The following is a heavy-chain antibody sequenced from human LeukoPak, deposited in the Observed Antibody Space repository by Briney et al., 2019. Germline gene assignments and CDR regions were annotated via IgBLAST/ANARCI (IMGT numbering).Heavy chain of an antibody. Sequence: SETLSLTCTVSGGSIGSTTYYWGLVRQPPGKGLEWIGSIYYSGSTYYNPSLKSRVTMSVDTSKNQFSLNLSSVTAADTAVYYCARRSGGGQYFDYWGQGTLVTVSS. CDR1: GGSIGSTTYY. CDR2: IYYSGST. CDR3: ARRSGGGQYFDY. V-gene: IGHV4-39*01. J-gene: IGHJ4*02. D-gene: IGHD2-15*01.